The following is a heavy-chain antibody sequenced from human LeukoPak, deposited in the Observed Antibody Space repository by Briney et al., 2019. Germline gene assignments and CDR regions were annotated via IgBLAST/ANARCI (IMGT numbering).Heavy chain of an antibody. CDR3: AMGLDQLFDY. Sequence: GRSLRLSCAASGFTFSSYAMHWVRQAPGKGLEWVAVISYDGSNTYYADSVKGRFTISRDNSRNTLYLQMSSLRAEDTAVYYCAMGLDQLFDYWGQGTLVTVSA. CDR1: GFTFSSYA. V-gene: IGHV3-30*04. CDR2: ISYDGSNT. D-gene: IGHD2-2*01. J-gene: IGHJ4*02.